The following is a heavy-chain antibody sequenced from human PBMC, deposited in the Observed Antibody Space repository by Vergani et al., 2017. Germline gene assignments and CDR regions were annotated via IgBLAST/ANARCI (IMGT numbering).Heavy chain of an antibody. CDR1: GFSLSTSGVG. D-gene: IGHD3-16*02. Sequence: QITLKESGPTLVKPTQTLTLTCTFSGFSLSTSGVGVGWIRQPPGKALEWLALIYWNDDKRYSPSLKSRLTITKDPSKNQVVLTMTNMDPVDTATYYCAHSLFEDYVWGSYRLYDAFDIWGQGTMVTVSS. V-gene: IGHV2-5*01. CDR2: IYWNDDK. J-gene: IGHJ3*02. CDR3: AHSLFEDYVWGSYRLYDAFDI.